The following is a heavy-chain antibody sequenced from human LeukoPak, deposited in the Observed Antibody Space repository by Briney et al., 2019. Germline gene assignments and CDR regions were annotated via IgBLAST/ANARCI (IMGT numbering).Heavy chain of an antibody. CDR3: ARDLKMGYSSGRYSWGTGSSNDY. CDR2: ISAYNGNT. J-gene: IGHJ4*02. CDR1: GYTFTNYG. Sequence: ASVKVSCKASGYTFTNYGISWVRQAPGQGLEWMGWISAYNGNTNYAQKFQGRITMTIDTSTSTAYMELRSLRSDDTAVYYCARDLKMGYSSGRYSWGTGSSNDYWGQGTLVTVSS. D-gene: IGHD6-19*01. V-gene: IGHV1-18*01.